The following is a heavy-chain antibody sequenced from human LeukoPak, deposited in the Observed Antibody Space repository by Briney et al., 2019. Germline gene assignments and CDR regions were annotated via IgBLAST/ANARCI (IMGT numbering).Heavy chain of an antibody. CDR2: INHSGST. D-gene: IGHD4-11*01. CDR1: GGSFSGYY. Sequence: SETLSLTCAVYGGSFSGYYWSWIRQPPGKGLEWIGEINHSGSTNYNPSLKSRVTISVDTSKNQFSLKLSSVTAADTAVYYCATGDYSYFDYWGQGALVTVSS. CDR3: ATGDYSYFDY. V-gene: IGHV4-34*01. J-gene: IGHJ4*02.